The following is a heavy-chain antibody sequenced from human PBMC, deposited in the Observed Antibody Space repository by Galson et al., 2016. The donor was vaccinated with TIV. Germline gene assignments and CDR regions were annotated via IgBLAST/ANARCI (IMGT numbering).Heavy chain of an antibody. D-gene: IGHD2-15*01. V-gene: IGHV3-53*01. J-gene: IGHJ3*01. CDR1: GFAVSSNQ. CDR3: ARVHESLAAVEAFDV. Sequence: SLRLSCAASGFAVSSNQMNWVRQAPGKGLEWVSTIYSGGTPEYADSVKGRFIISRDTLKNTVSLQMNTLRTEDTAVYFCARVHESLAAVEAFDVWGQGTLVTVSS. CDR2: IYSGGTP.